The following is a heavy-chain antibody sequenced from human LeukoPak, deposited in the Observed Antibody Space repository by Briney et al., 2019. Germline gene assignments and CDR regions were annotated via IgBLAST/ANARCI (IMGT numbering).Heavy chain of an antibody. CDR2: ISGYNGNT. Sequence: ASVKVSCKASGYTFTSYGISWVRQAPGQGLEWMGGISGYNGNTNYAQKFQGRFTMTTDTSTSTVYMELRSLRSDDTAVYYCARDYDILTGYPPPHDFWGQGTLVTVSS. CDR3: ARDYDILTGYPPPHDF. D-gene: IGHD3-9*01. V-gene: IGHV1-18*01. J-gene: IGHJ4*02. CDR1: GYTFTSYG.